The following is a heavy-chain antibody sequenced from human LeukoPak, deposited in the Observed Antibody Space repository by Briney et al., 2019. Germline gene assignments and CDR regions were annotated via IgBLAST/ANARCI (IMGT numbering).Heavy chain of an antibody. CDR1: GYSFTNYG. V-gene: IGHV1-18*04. J-gene: IGHJ3*02. D-gene: IGHD3-22*01. CDR3: IHDAFEI. CDR2: ISAHNGKT. Sequence: ASVKVSCKASGYSFTNYGVSWVRQAPGQGLEWLGWISAHNGKTDFSPRFHGRLILTTDTSTSTSYDTAVYFCARDSMVVVTIHDAFEIWGQGTRVTVSS.